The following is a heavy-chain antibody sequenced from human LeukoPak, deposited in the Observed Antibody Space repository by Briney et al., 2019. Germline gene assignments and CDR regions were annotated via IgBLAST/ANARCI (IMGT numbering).Heavy chain of an antibody. J-gene: IGHJ4*02. D-gene: IGHD5-18*01. V-gene: IGHV3-23*01. CDR1: GFTFRSYS. CDR3: ATYRQIQVPFEF. CDR2: IFPSSVET. Sequence: GGSLRLSCAASGFTFRSYSMNWVRQAPGKGLEWVSTIFPSSVETHYADSVKGRFTISRDNSRSTLSLQMDSLRAEDTATYYCATYRQIQVPFEFWGQGTLVTVSS.